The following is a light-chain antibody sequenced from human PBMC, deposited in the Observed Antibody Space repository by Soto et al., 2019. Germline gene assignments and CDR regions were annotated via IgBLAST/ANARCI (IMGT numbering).Light chain of an antibody. CDR1: SSDVGFYNH. CDR3: SSFAGSNTVGV. J-gene: IGLJ3*02. V-gene: IGLV2-8*01. CDR2: EVS. Sequence: QSVLTQPPSASGSPGQSVTISCTGTSSDVGFYNHVSWYQQLPGKAPKLMIYEVSKRPSGVPDRFSGSKSGNTASLTVSGLQDEDEADYYCSSFAGSNTVGVFGGGTKLTVL.